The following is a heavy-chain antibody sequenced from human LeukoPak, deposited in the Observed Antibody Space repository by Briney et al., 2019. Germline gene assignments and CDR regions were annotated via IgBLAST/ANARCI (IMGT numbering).Heavy chain of an antibody. J-gene: IGHJ4*02. V-gene: IGHV4-59*08. CDR2: IYDSGST. CDR3: ARREGPDKRVFDN. Sequence: PSETPSLTCTVSGGSISNYYWNWIRQPPGKGLEWIGYIYDSGSTSYNPSLKSRVTMSIDTSKNQFSLTLSSVTAADTAVYYCARREGPDKRVFDNWGQGTPVTVSS. D-gene: IGHD1-14*01. CDR1: GGSISNYY.